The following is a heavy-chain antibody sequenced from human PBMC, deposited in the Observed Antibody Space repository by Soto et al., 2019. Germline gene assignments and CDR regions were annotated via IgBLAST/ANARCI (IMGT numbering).Heavy chain of an antibody. D-gene: IGHD3-16*01. V-gene: IGHV1-69*02. CDR3: ASGGRADEVGC. Sequence: QVQLVQSGAEVKKPGSSVKVSCKASGGTFSSYTISWVRQAPGQGLEWMGRIIPILGIANYAQKFQGRVTXSXDKSTSSAHMELSSLRSEDTAVYYCASGGRADEVGCWGQGSLVTVSS. CDR1: GGTFSSYT. CDR2: IIPILGIA. J-gene: IGHJ4*02.